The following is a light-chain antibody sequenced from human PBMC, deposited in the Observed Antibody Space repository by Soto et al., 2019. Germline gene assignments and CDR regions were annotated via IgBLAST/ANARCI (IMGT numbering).Light chain of an antibody. V-gene: IGKV3-20*01. Sequence: EIVLTQSPGTLSLSPGERATLSCRATQSVNSDYLAWYQQRPGQAPRLLMDGASIRATGLPDRFSGGGAGADATLTISRLEHEDATEYFCQHYAYSQFSFGPGTKVDIK. CDR3: QHYAYSQFS. CDR2: GAS. J-gene: IGKJ3*01. CDR1: QSVNSDY.